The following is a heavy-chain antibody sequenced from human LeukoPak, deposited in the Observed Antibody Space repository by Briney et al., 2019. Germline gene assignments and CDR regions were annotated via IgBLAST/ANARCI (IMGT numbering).Heavy chain of an antibody. Sequence: SVKVSCKASGGTFSSYAISWVRQAPGQGLEWMGRIIPILGIANYAQKFQGRVTITADKSTSTANMELSSLRSEDTAVYYCARGRYFDWLSPLGDYWGQGTLVTVSS. V-gene: IGHV1-69*04. CDR3: ARGRYFDWLSPLGDY. CDR2: IIPILGIA. D-gene: IGHD3-9*01. J-gene: IGHJ4*02. CDR1: GGTFSSYA.